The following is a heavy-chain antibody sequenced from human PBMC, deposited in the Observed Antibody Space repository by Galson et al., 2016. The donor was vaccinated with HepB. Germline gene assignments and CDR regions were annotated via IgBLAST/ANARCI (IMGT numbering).Heavy chain of an antibody. CDR1: GGSISGNNW. CDR3: ARARYCGGANCYLDAFDL. D-gene: IGHD2-15*01. CDR2: IFHSGST. Sequence: SETLSLTCAVSGGSISGNNWRSWVRQPPGKRLEWIGEIFHSGSTNYNPSLKSRVTMSVDKSRNHVSLRLISVTAADTAVYYCARARYCGGANCYLDAFDLWGQGTMVTVSS. J-gene: IGHJ3*01. V-gene: IGHV4-4*02.